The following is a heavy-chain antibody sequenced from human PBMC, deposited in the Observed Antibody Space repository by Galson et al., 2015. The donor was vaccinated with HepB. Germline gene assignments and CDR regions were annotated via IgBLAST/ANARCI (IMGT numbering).Heavy chain of an antibody. J-gene: IGHJ4*02. D-gene: IGHD3-10*01. Sequence: ETLSLTCTVSGGSISNSEYYWGWIRQPPGKGLEWIGSIYYSGSTSYYPSLKSRVTISVDTSKNQFSLKLTSVTAADTAVYYCARLRGYGRPTGALCDYWGQGTLVTVSS. CDR1: GGSISNSEYY. CDR3: ARLRGYGRPTGALCDY. CDR2: IYYSGST. V-gene: IGHV4-39*01.